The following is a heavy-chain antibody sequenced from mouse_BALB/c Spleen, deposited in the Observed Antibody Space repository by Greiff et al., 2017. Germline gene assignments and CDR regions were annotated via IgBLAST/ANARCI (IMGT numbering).Heavy chain of an antibody. J-gene: IGHJ4*01. D-gene: IGHD2-1*01. CDR1: GYSITSDYA. CDR3: AREGRNYGNYNYYAMDY. Sequence: EVQLVESGPGLVKPSQSLSLTCTVTGYSITSDYAWNWIRQFPGNKLEWMGYISYSGSTSYNPSLKSRISITRDTSKNQFFLQLNSVTTEDTATYYCAREGRNYGNYNYYAMDYWGQGTSVTVSS. V-gene: IGHV3-2*02. CDR2: ISYSGST.